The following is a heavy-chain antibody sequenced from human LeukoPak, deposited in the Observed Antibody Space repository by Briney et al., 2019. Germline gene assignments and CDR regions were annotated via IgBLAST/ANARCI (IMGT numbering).Heavy chain of an antibody. Sequence: GGSLRLSCAASGFTFDDYAMHWVRQPPGKGLEWVSGTSWNSGSIGYADSVKGRFTISRDNAKNSLYLQMNSLRAEDTALYYCAKDTGYYYDSSNYWVWGQGTLVTVSS. CDR3: AKDTGYYYDSSNYWV. J-gene: IGHJ4*02. CDR2: TSWNSGSI. CDR1: GFTFDDYA. V-gene: IGHV3-9*01. D-gene: IGHD3-22*01.